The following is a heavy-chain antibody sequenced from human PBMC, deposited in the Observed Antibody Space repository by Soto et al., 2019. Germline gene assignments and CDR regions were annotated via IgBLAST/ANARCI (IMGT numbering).Heavy chain of an antibody. Sequence: PGGSLRLSCAASGFTFSSYWMSWVRQAPGKGLEWVANIKQDGSEKDYVDSVKGRFTISRDNAKKSLYLQMNSLRAEDTAVYYCARKATPDRYDFWSGKGLLHYQYMDVWGKGTTVTVSS. CDR2: IKQDGSEK. V-gene: IGHV3-7*01. D-gene: IGHD3-3*01. J-gene: IGHJ6*03. CDR1: GFTFSSYW. CDR3: ARKATPDRYDFWSGKGLLHYQYMDV.